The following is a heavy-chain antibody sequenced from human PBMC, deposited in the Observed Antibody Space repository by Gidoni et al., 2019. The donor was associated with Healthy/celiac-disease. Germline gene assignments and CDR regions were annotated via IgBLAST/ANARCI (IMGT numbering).Heavy chain of an antibody. CDR3: ARGSYYYDSSGYLGSGY. V-gene: IGHV1-69*06. Sequence: QVQLVQSGAEVKKPGSSVKVSCKASGGTFSSYAISWVRQAPGQGLEWMGGIIPIFGTANYAQKFQGRVTITADKSTSTAYMELSSLRSEDTAVYYCARGSYYYDSSGYLGSGYWGQGTLVTVSS. CDR1: GGTFSSYA. D-gene: IGHD3-22*01. J-gene: IGHJ4*02. CDR2: IIPIFGTA.